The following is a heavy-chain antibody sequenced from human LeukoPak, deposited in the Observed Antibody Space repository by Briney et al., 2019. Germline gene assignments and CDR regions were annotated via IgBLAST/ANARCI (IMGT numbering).Heavy chain of an antibody. CDR2: IYYSGST. J-gene: IGHJ4*02. Sequence: PSETLSLTCAVYGGSFNGYYWSWIRQPPGKGLEWIGYIYYSGSTNYNPSLKSRVTISVDTSKNQFSLKLSSVTAADTAVYYCARVSSYYPPSHFDYWGQGTLVTVSS. CDR1: GGSFNGYY. V-gene: IGHV4-59*01. D-gene: IGHD1-26*01. CDR3: ARVSSYYPPSHFDY.